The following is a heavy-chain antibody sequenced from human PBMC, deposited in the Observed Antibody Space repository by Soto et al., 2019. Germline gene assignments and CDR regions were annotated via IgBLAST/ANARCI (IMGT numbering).Heavy chain of an antibody. V-gene: IGHV1-18*01. CDR1: GDTFTNFG. J-gene: IGHJ5*02. CDR2: IATYNSNR. Sequence: PLVQSGPEVKKPGASVTVSCKTSGDTFTNFGLSWVRQAPGQGLEWMGWIATYNSNRNYAQKFQGRLTLTTDTSTSTAYMELKSLGYDDTAVYYCARVLRGVVNWFDPWGQGTLVTVSS. D-gene: IGHD3-10*01. CDR3: ARVLRGVVNWFDP.